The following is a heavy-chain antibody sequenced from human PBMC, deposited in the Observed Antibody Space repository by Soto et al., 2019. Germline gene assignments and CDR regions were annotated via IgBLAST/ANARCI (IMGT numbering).Heavy chain of an antibody. V-gene: IGHV3-15*07. D-gene: IGHD1-26*01. J-gene: IGHJ4*02. Sequence: VQVVESGGGLVKPGGSLRLSCTVSGLTFSDARLNWVRQAPGKGLEWVGRIKSKAGSATPDYAAPVKGRFTISRDDSQVRLYLQMNSLQTDDAAVYYCIWESKFYSAWRWGQGTLVTVST. CDR2: IKSKAGSATP. CDR1: GLTFSDAR. CDR3: IWESKFYSAWR.